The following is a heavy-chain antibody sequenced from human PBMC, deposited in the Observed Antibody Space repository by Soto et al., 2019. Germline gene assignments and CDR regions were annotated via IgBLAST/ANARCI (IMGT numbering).Heavy chain of an antibody. Sequence: SETLSLTCTVSGGSISSYYWSWIRQPPGKGLEWIGYIYYSGSTNYNPSLKGRVTISVDTSKNQFSLKLSSVTAADTAVYYCARARIKYCSGGSCYSGYYYYMDVWGKGTTVTVSS. CDR1: GGSISSYY. CDR2: IYYSGST. D-gene: IGHD2-15*01. CDR3: ARARIKYCSGGSCYSGYYYYMDV. V-gene: IGHV4-59*01. J-gene: IGHJ6*03.